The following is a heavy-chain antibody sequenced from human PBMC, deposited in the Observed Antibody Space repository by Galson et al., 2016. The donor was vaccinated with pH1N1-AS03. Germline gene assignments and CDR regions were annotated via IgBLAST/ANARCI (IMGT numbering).Heavy chain of an antibody. D-gene: IGHD6-13*01. CDR2: ISSRGSTK. CDR1: GFTFTDYY. Sequence: SLRLSCAASGFTFTDYYMTWIRQAPGKGLELISYISSRGSTKYYADSVKGRFAISRDDTKKSVYLQMDRLRVEDTAVYYCARDWGFSWTSRPTFDFWGRGQWSPSLQ. J-gene: IGHJ3*01. V-gene: IGHV3-11*01. CDR3: ARDWGFSWTSRPTFDF.